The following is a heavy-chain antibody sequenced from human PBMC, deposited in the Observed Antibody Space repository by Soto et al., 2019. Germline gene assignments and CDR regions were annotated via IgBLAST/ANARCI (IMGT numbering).Heavy chain of an antibody. V-gene: IGHV4-39*07. Sequence: SETLSLTCTVSGDSITSNSYFWAWIRQPPGKGLEWIGSIYYSGSTNYNPSLKSRVTISVDTSKNQFSLKLSSVTAADTAVYYCARRYGGNFDYWGQGTLVTVSS. CDR3: ARRYGGNFDY. CDR2: IYYSGST. D-gene: IGHD3-16*01. J-gene: IGHJ4*02. CDR1: GDSITSNSYF.